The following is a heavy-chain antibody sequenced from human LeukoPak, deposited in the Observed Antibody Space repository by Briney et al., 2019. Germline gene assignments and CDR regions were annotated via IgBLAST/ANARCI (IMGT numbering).Heavy chain of an antibody. Sequence: SETLSLTCTVAGVSISSYYWSWIRQTHGKGLEWIGYFHNGGGIHYSPSLLGRATISAETSKNQFSLSLSSVTAADTAVYYCARILTIFGVVSKFDYWGQGALVTVSS. J-gene: IGHJ4*02. CDR2: FHNGGGI. V-gene: IGHV4-59*01. CDR1: GVSISSYY. CDR3: ARILTIFGVVSKFDY. D-gene: IGHD3-3*01.